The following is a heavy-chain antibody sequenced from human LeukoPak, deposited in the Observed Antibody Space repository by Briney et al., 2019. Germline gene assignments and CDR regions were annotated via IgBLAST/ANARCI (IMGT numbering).Heavy chain of an antibody. D-gene: IGHD2-2*01. CDR1: GYSITTDYY. V-gene: IGHV4-38-2*02. J-gene: IGHJ6*03. CDR3: ARVQYCSSISCDSYYYMDV. Sequence: SETLSLTCTVSGYSITTDYYWGWIRQPPGKGLEWIGSIYHRGNTFYNPSLKSRVTISVDTSKNQFSLKLSSVTAADTAVYYGARVQYCSSISCDSYYYMDVWGKGTTVTVSS. CDR2: IYHRGNT.